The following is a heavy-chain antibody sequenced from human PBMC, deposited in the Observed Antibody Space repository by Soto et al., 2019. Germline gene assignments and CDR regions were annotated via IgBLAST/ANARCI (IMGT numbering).Heavy chain of an antibody. CDR1: GFTYSFYS. Sequence: PGGSLRLSCAASGFTYSFYSMSWVRQGPGKGLEWVSSISSSSGYIYYADSVKGRFTISRDNAKNSLYLQMNRLRAEDTAVYYCARGPYGSERYDWFDPWGPGTLVTVSS. D-gene: IGHD3-10*01. CDR2: ISSSSGYI. CDR3: ARGPYGSERYDWFDP. J-gene: IGHJ5*02. V-gene: IGHV3-21*01.